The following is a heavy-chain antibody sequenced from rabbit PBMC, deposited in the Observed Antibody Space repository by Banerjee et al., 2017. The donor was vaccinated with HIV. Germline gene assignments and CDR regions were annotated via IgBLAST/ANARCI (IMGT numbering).Heavy chain of an antibody. CDR3: ARRMGRYNDYGNVFNL. D-gene: IGHD2-1*01. CDR1: GFSFSSSYY. J-gene: IGHJ4*01. Sequence: QSLEESGGDLVKPGASLTLTCTASGFSFSSSYYMCWARQAPGKGLEWIACIDIGDGNTYYATWAKGRFTISKISSTTVTLQMTSLTAADTATYFCARRMGRYNDYGNVFNLWGQGTLVTVS. V-gene: IGHV1S40*01. CDR2: IDIGDGNT.